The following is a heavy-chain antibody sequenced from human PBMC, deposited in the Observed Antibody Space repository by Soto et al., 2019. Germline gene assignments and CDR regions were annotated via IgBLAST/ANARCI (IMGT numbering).Heavy chain of an antibody. CDR2: IYPGDSDT. CDR3: ARVGDSSSLRFDY. Sequence: GESLKISCQGSGYSFTSYWIGWVRQMPGKGLEWMGIIYPGDSDTRYSPSFQGQVTISADKSISTAYLQWSSLKASDTAMYYCARVGDSSSLRFDYWGQGTLVTVSS. V-gene: IGHV5-51*01. CDR1: GYSFTSYW. J-gene: IGHJ4*02. D-gene: IGHD6-6*01.